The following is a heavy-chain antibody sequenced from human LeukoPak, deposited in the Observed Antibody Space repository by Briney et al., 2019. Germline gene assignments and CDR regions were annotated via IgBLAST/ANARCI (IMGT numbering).Heavy chain of an antibody. Sequence: GGSLRPSCAAPGFTFSSYAMHWVRQAPGKGLEWVAVISYDGSNKYYADSVKGRFTISRENSKNTLYLQMNSLRAEDTAVYYCAREGDYDFDYWGQGTLVTVSS. CDR3: AREGDYDFDY. V-gene: IGHV3-30-3*01. J-gene: IGHJ4*02. D-gene: IGHD4-17*01. CDR2: ISYDGSNK. CDR1: GFTFSSYA.